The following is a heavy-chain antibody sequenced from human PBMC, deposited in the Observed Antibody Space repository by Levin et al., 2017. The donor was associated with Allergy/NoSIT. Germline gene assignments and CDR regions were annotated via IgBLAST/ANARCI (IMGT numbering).Heavy chain of an antibody. Sequence: SQTLSLTCAVFGDSFSSNNWWSWVRQTPGTGLEWIGEIYDSGITKYNPSLKSRVTISLDKSKTQISLNLKSVTAADTAVYYCARDPAADPLRAFDSWGQGTLVTVSS. CDR1: GDSFSSNNW. V-gene: IGHV4-4*02. CDR3: ARDPAADPLRAFDS. CDR2: IYDSGIT. D-gene: IGHD6-13*01. J-gene: IGHJ4*02.